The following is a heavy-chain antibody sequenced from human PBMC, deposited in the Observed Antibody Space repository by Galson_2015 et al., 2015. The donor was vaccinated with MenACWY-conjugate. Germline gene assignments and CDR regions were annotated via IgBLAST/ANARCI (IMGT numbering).Heavy chain of an antibody. D-gene: IGHD2-15*01. V-gene: IGHV3-66*01. Sequence: SLRLSCAASGFTVTSNYMSWVLQAPGKALEWVSVIYAGGSTDYADSVRGRFTISRDNSRNTLCLQMDSLRPEDTALYYCARENVATLIDLWGQGTLVTVSS. CDR3: ARENVATLIDL. CDR1: GFTVTSNY. J-gene: IGHJ5*02. CDR2: IYAGGST.